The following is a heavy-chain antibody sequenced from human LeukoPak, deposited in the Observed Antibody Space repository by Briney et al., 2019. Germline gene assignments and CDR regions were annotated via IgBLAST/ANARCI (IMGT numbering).Heavy chain of an antibody. J-gene: IGHJ4*02. CDR1: GFTFSSYE. V-gene: IGHV3-48*03. Sequence: PVGSLRLSCAASGFTFSSYEMNWVRQAPGKGLEWVSYISSSGSTIYYADSVKGRFTISRDNAKNSLYLQMNSLRAEDTAVYYCAREREMGCSSTSCQKYFDYWGQGTLVTVSS. CDR3: AREREMGCSSTSCQKYFDY. CDR2: ISSSGSTI. D-gene: IGHD2-2*01.